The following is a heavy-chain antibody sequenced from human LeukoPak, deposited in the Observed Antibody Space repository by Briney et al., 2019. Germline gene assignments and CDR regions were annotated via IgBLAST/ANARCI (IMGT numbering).Heavy chain of an antibody. CDR1: GGSLTSYY. Sequence: PSETLSLTCTVSGGSLTSYYWSWIRQTPGKGLEWIGYIYYSGSTNYNPSLESRVTIAVDTSKNHFSLKLSSVTAADTAIYFCARARRNVAAAGFDSWGQGTLVTVSS. J-gene: IGHJ4*02. CDR3: ARARRNVAAAGFDS. V-gene: IGHV4-59*01. D-gene: IGHD6-13*01. CDR2: IYYSGST.